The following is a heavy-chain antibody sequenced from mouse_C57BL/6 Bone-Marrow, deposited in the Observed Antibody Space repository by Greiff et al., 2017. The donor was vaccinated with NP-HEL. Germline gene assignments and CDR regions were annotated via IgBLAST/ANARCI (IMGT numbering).Heavy chain of an antibody. J-gene: IGHJ2*01. V-gene: IGHV5-4*01. Sequence: EVQRVESGGGLVKPGGSLKLSCAASGFTFSSYAMSWVRQTPEKRLEWVATISDGGSYTYYPDNVKGRFTISRDNAKNNLYLQMSHLKSEDTAMYYCARNVVTTEDFDYWGQGTTLTGSS. CDR1: GFTFSSYA. CDR2: ISDGGSYT. D-gene: IGHD2-2*01. CDR3: ARNVVTTEDFDY.